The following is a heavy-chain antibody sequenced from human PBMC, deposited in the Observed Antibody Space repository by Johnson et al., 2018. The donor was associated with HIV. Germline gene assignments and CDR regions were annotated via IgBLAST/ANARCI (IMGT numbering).Heavy chain of an antibody. J-gene: IGHJ3*02. D-gene: IGHD2-15*01. CDR2: IWYDGSNK. V-gene: IGHV3-33*06. CDR3: AKEQLLRAFDI. CDR1: GFTFSSYG. Sequence: VQLVESGGGVVQPGRSLRLSCAASGFTFSSYGMHWVRQAPGKGLEWVAVIWYDGSNKYYADSVKGRFTISRDNSKNTRYLQMNSLRAEDTAVYYCAKEQLLRAFDIWGQGTMVTVSS.